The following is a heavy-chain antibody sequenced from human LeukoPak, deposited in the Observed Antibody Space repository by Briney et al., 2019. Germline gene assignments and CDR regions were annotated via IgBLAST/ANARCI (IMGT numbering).Heavy chain of an antibody. Sequence: GESLKISCKGSGYSFTSYWISWVRQMPGKGLEWMVRIDPSDSYTNYSPSFQGHVTISADKSISTAYLQWSSLKASDTAMYYCARDGAPYGSGSYKDYWGQGTLVTVSS. D-gene: IGHD3-10*01. CDR3: ARDGAPYGSGSYKDY. CDR2: IDPSDSYT. V-gene: IGHV5-10-1*01. J-gene: IGHJ4*02. CDR1: GYSFTSYW.